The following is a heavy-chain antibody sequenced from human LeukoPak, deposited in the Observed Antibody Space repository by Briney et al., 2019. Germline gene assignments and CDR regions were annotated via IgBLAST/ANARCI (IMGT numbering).Heavy chain of an antibody. CDR1: GFTFSSYA. J-gene: IGHJ4*02. D-gene: IGHD6-19*01. V-gene: IGHV3-23*01. CDR3: AKDSRGGRKQWLVPFDY. CDR2: ISGSGGST. Sequence: GGSLRLSCAASGFTFSSYAMSWVRQAPGKGLEWVSAISGSGGSTYYADSVKGRFTISRDNSKNTLYLQMNSLRAEDTAVYYCAKDSRGGRKQWLVPFDYWGQGTLVTVSS.